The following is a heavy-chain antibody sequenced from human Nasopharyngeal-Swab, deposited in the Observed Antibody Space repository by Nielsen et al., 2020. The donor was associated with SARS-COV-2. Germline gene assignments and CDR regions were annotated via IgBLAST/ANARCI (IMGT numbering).Heavy chain of an antibody. D-gene: IGHD6-19*01. Sequence: LSCTVSGGSISSYYWSWIRQSPGKGLEWIGYIYYSGSTNYNPSLKSRVTISVDTSKNQFSLKLSSVTAADTAVYYCARDGGQWAFDIWGQGTMVTVSS. CDR3: ARDGGQWAFDI. V-gene: IGHV4-59*13. CDR1: GGSISSYY. J-gene: IGHJ3*02. CDR2: IYYSGST.